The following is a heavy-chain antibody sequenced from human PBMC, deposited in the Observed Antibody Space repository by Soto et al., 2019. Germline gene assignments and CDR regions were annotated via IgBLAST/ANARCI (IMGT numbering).Heavy chain of an antibody. CDR1: EFSLSTGGVG. V-gene: IGHV2-5*02. Sequence: QITLKESGPTLAKPTQTLTLTCTISEFSLSTGGVGVGWIRQPPGKALEWLALIYWDDDKRYSPSLRSRLTITKDTSKNQVVLTMTNMDPVDTATYYCIQSRCGGDCLQSYASYYYYGMDVWGQGTTVTVSS. CDR3: IQSRCGGDCLQSYASYYYYGMDV. CDR2: IYWDDDK. J-gene: IGHJ6*02. D-gene: IGHD2-21*02.